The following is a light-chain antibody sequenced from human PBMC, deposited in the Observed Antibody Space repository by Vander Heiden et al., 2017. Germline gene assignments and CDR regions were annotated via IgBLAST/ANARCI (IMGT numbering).Light chain of an antibody. J-gene: IGKJ4*01. CDR3: QQYYSYPRLT. V-gene: IGKV1-8*01. Sequence: AILITHSPSSFSASTPDLVPIPCLASQGISSYLAWYQQKPGKAPKLLIYAASTLQSGVPSRFSGSGSGTDFTLTISCLQSEDFATYYCQQYYSYPRLTFGGGTKVEIK. CDR2: AAS. CDR1: QGISSY.